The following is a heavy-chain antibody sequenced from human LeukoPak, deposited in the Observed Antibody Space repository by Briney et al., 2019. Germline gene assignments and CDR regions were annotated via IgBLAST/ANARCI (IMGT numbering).Heavy chain of an antibody. V-gene: IGHV4-59*01. D-gene: IGHD1-14*01. CDR3: ARELPSTGNWFDL. CDR1: GVPITDYY. Sequence: PSETLSLTCNISGVPITDYYWSWIRLAPRRGLEWIGYMYYSGDSNSNPSLEGRVTMSADTSTNQFSLRLTSVTAADTAIYYCARELPSTGNWFDLWGQGILVTVSS. CDR2: MYYSGDS. J-gene: IGHJ5*02.